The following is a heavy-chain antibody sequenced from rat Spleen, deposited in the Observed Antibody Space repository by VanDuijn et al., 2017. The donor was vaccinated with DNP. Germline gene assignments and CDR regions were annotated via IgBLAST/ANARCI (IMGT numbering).Heavy chain of an antibody. V-gene: IGHV5S10*01. D-gene: IGHD1-1*01. CDR1: GFTFSDYN. CDR2: IIYDGSRT. Sequence: EVQLVESGGGLVQPGRSLKLSCAASGFTFSDYNMAWVRQAPKKGLEWVATIIYDGSRTYYRDSVKGRFTISRDNAENNVYLQMNSLRSEDTATYYCAKDLQWYAMDAWGQGTSVSVSS. CDR3: AKDLQWYAMDA. J-gene: IGHJ4*01.